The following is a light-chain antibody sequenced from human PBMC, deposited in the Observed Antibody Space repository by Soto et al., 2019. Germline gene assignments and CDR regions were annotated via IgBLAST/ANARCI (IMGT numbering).Light chain of an antibody. V-gene: IGLV1-51*01. CDR3: GTWDSSLSAYV. Sequence: QSVLTQPPSVSAAPGQKVTISCSGSSSNIGNNYVSWYQQLPGTAPKLLIDDNNKQPSGIPDRFSGSKSGTSATLGITGLQTGDEADYYCGTWDSSLSAYVFGTGTKVTVL. CDR1: SSNIGNNY. CDR2: DNN. J-gene: IGLJ1*01.